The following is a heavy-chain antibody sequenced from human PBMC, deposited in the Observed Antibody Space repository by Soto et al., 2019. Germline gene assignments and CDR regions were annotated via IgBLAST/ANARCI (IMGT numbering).Heavy chain of an antibody. CDR1: GYTFTSYA. V-gene: IGHV1-3*01. Sequence: ASVKVSCKASGYTFTSYAMHWVRQAPGQRLEWMGWINAGNGNTKYSQKFQGRVTITRDTSASTAYMELSSLRSEDTAVYYCAREGTTQGDYWFDPWGQGTLVTSPQ. D-gene: IGHD1-1*01. CDR2: INAGNGNT. J-gene: IGHJ5*02. CDR3: AREGTTQGDYWFDP.